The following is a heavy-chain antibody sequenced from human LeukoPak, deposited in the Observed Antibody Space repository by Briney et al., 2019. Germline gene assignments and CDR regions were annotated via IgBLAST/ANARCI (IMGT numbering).Heavy chain of an antibody. CDR3: TMFTSGWD. D-gene: IGHD6-19*01. CDR2: ISWNSGSI. CDR1: GFTFDDYA. J-gene: IGHJ4*02. V-gene: IGHV3-9*01. Sequence: GGSLRLSCAASGFTFDDYAMHWVRQAPGKGLEWVSGISWNSGSIGYADSVKGRFTISRDNAKNTMSLQMTSLRADDTAVYYCTMFTSGWDWGQGTLVTVSS.